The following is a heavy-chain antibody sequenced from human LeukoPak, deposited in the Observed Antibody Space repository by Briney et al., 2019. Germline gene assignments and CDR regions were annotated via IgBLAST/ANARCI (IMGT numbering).Heavy chain of an antibody. Sequence: SETLSLTCAVYGGSFSGYYWSWIRQPPGKGLEWIGEINHSGSTNYNPSLKSRVTISVDTSKNQFSLKLSSVTAADTAVYYCARESPDSSFDYWGQGTLVTVSS. D-gene: IGHD6-13*01. CDR2: INHSGST. V-gene: IGHV4-34*01. CDR3: ARESPDSSFDY. CDR1: GGSFSGYY. J-gene: IGHJ4*02.